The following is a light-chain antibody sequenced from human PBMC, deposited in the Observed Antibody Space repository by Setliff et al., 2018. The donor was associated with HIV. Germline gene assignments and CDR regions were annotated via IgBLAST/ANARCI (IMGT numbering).Light chain of an antibody. CDR2: DVT. V-gene: IGLV2-14*01. J-gene: IGLJ2*01. Sequence: QSALTQPDSVSGSPGQSITISCTGTSSDVGLYNYVSWYQQHPGKGPKVMIYDVTNRPSGVSNLFSGANSGNTASLTISGLQAEDEADYYCTSYTTSITLVFGGGPKVPS. CDR3: TSYTTSITLV. CDR1: SSDVGLYNY.